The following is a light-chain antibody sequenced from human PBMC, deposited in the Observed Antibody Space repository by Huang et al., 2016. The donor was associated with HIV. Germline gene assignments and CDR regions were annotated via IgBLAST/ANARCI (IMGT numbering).Light chain of an antibody. V-gene: IGKV1-27*01. J-gene: IGKJ4*01. CDR2: AAS. CDR1: MGISNS. Sequence: DIQMTQSPSSLSASVGDRVTITCRASMGISNSLACYQQKPGKVPRLLIYAASTLQSGVPSRFSGSRSGIDFSLTIGSLQPEDVATYYCQKYDSAPLTFGGGTKVEI. CDR3: QKYDSAPLT.